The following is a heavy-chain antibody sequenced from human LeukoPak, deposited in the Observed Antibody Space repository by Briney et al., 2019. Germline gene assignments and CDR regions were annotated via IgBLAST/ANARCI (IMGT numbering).Heavy chain of an antibody. CDR3: AKGTIFGVVIIPPDY. CDR2: ISWDGGST. J-gene: IGHJ4*02. CDR1: GFTFDDYA. Sequence: PGGSLRLSCAASGFTFDDYAMHWVRQAPGKGLEWVSLISWDGGSTYYADSVKGRFTISRDNSKNSLYLQMNSLRAEDTALYYCAKGTIFGVVIIPPDYWGQGTLVTVSS. D-gene: IGHD3-3*01. V-gene: IGHV3-43D*03.